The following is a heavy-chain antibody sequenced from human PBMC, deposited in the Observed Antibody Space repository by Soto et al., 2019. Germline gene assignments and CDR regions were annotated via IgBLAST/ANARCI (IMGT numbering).Heavy chain of an antibody. CDR1: GFTFSSYA. D-gene: IGHD6-13*01. Sequence: GGSLRLSCAASGFTFSSYAMSWVRQAPGKGLEWVSAISGSGGSTYYADSVKGRFTISRDNSKNSLYLQMNSLRAEDTAVYYCAKGVRAVAAAEDYYYGMDVWGQGTTVTVSS. CDR3: AKGVRAVAAAEDYYYGMDV. V-gene: IGHV3-23*01. CDR2: ISGSGGST. J-gene: IGHJ6*02.